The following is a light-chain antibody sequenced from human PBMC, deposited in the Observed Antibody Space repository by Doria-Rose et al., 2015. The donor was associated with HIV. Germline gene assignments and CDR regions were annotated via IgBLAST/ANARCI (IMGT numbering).Light chain of an antibody. Sequence: TQSPGTLSLSPGERATLSCRASQSVSANYLAWYQQRPGQSPRLLIYGASSRATDIPGRFSGSGSGTDFTLTINRLEPEDFALYYCHQYGTSWTFGQGTKVEI. CDR2: GAS. V-gene: IGKV3-20*01. CDR3: HQYGTSWT. J-gene: IGKJ1*01. CDR1: QSVSANY.